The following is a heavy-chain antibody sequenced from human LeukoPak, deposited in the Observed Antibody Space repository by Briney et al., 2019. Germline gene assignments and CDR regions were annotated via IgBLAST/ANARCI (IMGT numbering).Heavy chain of an antibody. D-gene: IGHD6-13*01. Sequence: GGSLRLSCAASGFTFSSYEMNWVRQAPGKGLEWVSAISGSGGSTYYADSVKGRFTISRDNSKNTLYLQMNSLRAEDTAVYYCAKGYSSSWYFDYWGQGTLVTVSS. V-gene: IGHV3-23*01. CDR2: ISGSGGST. CDR3: AKGYSSSWYFDY. J-gene: IGHJ4*02. CDR1: GFTFSSYE.